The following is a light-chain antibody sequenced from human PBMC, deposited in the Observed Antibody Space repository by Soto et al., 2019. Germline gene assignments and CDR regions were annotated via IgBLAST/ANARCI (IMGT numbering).Light chain of an antibody. J-gene: IGLJ1*01. CDR1: SSDVGAYNY. CDR3: RSYTRSSTLGV. V-gene: IGLV2-14*01. CDR2: EVS. Sequence: QSVLTQPASVSGSPGQSITISCTGTSSDVGAYNYVSWYQQHPGKAPKLIVYEVSNRPSGVSNRFSGSKSGNTASLTISGLQAEDEADYYCRSYTRSSTLGVFGSGTKLTVL.